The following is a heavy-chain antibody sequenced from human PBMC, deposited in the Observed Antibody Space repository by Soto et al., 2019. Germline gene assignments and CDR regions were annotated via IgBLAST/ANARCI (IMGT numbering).Heavy chain of an antibody. CDR2: ISYDGYLK. CDR1: GFTFSKYG. D-gene: IGHD1-26*01. V-gene: IGHV3-30*18. Sequence: QGQLVESGGGVVQPGRSLRLSCEASGFTFSKYGMQWVRQAPGKGLEWVAVISYDGYLKYYVDSVKGRFTVARDNSKNTLFLEMNSLRVEDTAKYFCAKDGRRVGPTLNWLDSWGQGTQVTVTS. CDR3: AKDGRRVGPTLNWLDS. J-gene: IGHJ5*01.